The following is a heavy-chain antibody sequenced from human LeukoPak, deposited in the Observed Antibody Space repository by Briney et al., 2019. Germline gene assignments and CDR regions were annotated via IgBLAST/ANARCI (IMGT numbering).Heavy chain of an antibody. CDR2: IYSGGST. CDR3: SMKYTGSWSFDP. D-gene: IGHD1-26*01. V-gene: IGHV3-53*01. CDR1: GFTVSSNY. Sequence: SGGSLRLSCAASGFTVSSNYMSWVRQAPGKGLEWVSVIYSGGSTNYADSVKGRFTISRDNSKNTLYLQMNNLRAEDTALYYCSMKYTGSWSFDPWGQGTLVTVSS. J-gene: IGHJ5*02.